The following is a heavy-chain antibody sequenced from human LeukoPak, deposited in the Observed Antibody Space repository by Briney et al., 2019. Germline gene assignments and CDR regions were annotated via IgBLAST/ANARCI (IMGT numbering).Heavy chain of an antibody. CDR2: MNPNSGNT. Sequence: ASVKVSCKASGYTFTGYYMHWVRQAPGQGLEWMGWMNPNSGNTGYAQKFQGRVTMTRNTSISTAYMELSSLRSEDTAVYYCARGRRLRYFDWLSLPSYYYYYMDVWGKGTTVTISS. J-gene: IGHJ6*03. CDR3: ARGRRLRYFDWLSLPSYYYYYMDV. D-gene: IGHD3-9*01. V-gene: IGHV1-8*02. CDR1: GYTFTGYY.